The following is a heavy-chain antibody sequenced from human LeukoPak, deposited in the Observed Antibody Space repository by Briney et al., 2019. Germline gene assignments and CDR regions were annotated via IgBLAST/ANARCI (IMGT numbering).Heavy chain of an antibody. D-gene: IGHD3/OR15-3a*01. CDR1: GGSFSGYY. CDR2: IYYTGNT. Sequence: SETLSLTCAVYGGSFSGYYWSWIRQPPGKGLEWIGSIYYTGNTYYNASLKSQVSISIDTSKNQFSLKLTSVTAADTAVYYCARQTGSGLFILPGGQGTLVTVSS. CDR3: ARQTGSGLFILP. V-gene: IGHV4-34*01. J-gene: IGHJ4*02.